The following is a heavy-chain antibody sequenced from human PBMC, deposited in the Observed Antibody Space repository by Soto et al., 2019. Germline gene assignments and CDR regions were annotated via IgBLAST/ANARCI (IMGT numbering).Heavy chain of an antibody. V-gene: IGHV3-23*01. D-gene: IGHD3-3*01. Sequence: PGGSLRLSCAVSGFTFSSYAMSWVRQAPGKGLEWVSAISGSGGSTYYADSVKGRFTISRDNSKNTLYLQMNSLRAEDTAVYYCAKARAQYYDFWSGYPVDYWGQGTLVTVSS. CDR1: GFTFSSYA. CDR3: AKARAQYYDFWSGYPVDY. J-gene: IGHJ4*02. CDR2: ISGSGGST.